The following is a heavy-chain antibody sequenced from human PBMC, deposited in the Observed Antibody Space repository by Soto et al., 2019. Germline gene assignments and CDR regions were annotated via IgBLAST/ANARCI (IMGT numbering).Heavy chain of an antibody. CDR3: ASLPGHCSSTSCYAGYFDY. J-gene: IGHJ4*02. CDR2: INHSGST. Sequence: LETLSLTCAVYGGSFSGYYWSWIRQPPGKGLEWIGEINHSGSTNYNPSLKSRVTISVDTSKNQFSLKLSSVTAADTAVYYCASLPGHCSSTSCYAGYFDYWGQGTLVTVSS. CDR1: GGSFSGYY. V-gene: IGHV4-34*01. D-gene: IGHD2-2*01.